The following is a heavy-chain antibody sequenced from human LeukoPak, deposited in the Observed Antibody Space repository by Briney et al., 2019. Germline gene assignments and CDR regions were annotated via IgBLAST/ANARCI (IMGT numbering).Heavy chain of an antibody. CDR2: MSSGGYSE. J-gene: IGHJ4*02. V-gene: IGHV3-23*01. Sequence: GGSLRLSCAASGFTFSSYAMSWVRQAPGKGLEWVSVMSSGGYSEYYSDSVRGRFTISRDNSKDTLYLQMNSLTAEDTAVYYCAKVYGSSGWYRGYYFDYWGQGTLVTVSS. D-gene: IGHD6-19*01. CDR3: AKVYGSSGWYRGYYFDY. CDR1: GFTFSSYA.